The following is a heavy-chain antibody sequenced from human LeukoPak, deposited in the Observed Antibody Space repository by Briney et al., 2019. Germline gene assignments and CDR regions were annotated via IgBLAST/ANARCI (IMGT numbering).Heavy chain of an antibody. V-gene: IGHV3-53*01. D-gene: IGHD3-10*01. Sequence: GGSLRLSCAASGFTVSSNYMSWVRQAPGKGLEWVSVIYSGGSTYYADSVKGRFTISRGNSKNTLYLQMNSLRAEDTAVYYCARGFPEGAFDYWGQGTLVTVSS. CDR1: GFTVSSNY. CDR2: IYSGGST. J-gene: IGHJ4*02. CDR3: ARGFPEGAFDY.